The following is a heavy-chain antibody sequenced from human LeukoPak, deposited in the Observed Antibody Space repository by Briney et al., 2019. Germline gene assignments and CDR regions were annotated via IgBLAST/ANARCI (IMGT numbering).Heavy chain of an antibody. D-gene: IGHD5-12*01. CDR3: AREAGFTGGYDIFSI. CDR1: GYTFTGYY. V-gene: IGHV1-2*02. Sequence: ASVKVSCKASGYTFTGYYMHWVRQAPGQGLEWMGWINPNSGGTNYAQKLQGRVTMTTDTSTSTAYMELRSLRSDDTAVYYCAREAGFTGGYDIFSIWGQGTLVTVSS. J-gene: IGHJ3*02. CDR2: INPNSGGT.